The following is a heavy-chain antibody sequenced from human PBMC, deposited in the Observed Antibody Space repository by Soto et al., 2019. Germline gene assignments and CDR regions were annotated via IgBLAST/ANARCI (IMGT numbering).Heavy chain of an antibody. CDR1: GGSISSSSYY. CDR3: ARQGSGSYNAFDI. D-gene: IGHD1-26*01. CDR2: IYYSGST. Sequence: SETLSLTCPVSGGSISSSSYYWGWVRQPPGKGLEWIGTIYYSGSTYYNPSLKSRVTISVDTSKNQFSLKLSSVTAADTAVYYCARQGSGSYNAFDIWGQGTVVTVSS. J-gene: IGHJ3*02. V-gene: IGHV4-39*01.